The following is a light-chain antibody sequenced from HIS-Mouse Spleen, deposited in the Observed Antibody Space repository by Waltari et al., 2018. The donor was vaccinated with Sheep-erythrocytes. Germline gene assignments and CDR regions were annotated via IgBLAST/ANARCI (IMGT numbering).Light chain of an antibody. CDR1: SSDVGSYNL. Sequence: QSITISCTGTSSDVGSYNLVSWYQQHPGKAPKLMIYEGSKRPSGVSNRFSGSKSGNMASLTISGLQAEDEADYYCCSYAGSSTPWVFGGGTKLTVL. CDR2: EGS. J-gene: IGLJ3*02. CDR3: CSYAGSSTPWV. V-gene: IGLV2-23*01.